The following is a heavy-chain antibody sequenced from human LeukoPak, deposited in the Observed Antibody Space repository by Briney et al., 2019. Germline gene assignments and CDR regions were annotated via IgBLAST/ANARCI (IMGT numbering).Heavy chain of an antibody. V-gene: IGHV3-7*01. D-gene: IGHD3-10*01. CDR1: GFTFSSHW. J-gene: IGHJ4*02. CDR2: INEAGTMK. CDR3: ARDEPGYGEFLLY. Sequence: GGSLRLSCAASGFTFSSHWMSWVRQAPGKGLEWVANINEAGTMKSVADSVKGRFTISRDNTKNSLYLEMNSLRAEDTAVYYCARDEPGYGEFLLYWGQGTLLTVSS.